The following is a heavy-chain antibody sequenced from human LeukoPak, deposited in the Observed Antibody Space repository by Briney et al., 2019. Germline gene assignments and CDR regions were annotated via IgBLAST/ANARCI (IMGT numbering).Heavy chain of an antibody. V-gene: IGHV3-48*03. J-gene: IGHJ4*02. D-gene: IGHD6-13*01. CDR2: ISSSGSTI. CDR1: GFTFSSYE. Sequence: GGSLRLSCAASGFTFSSYEMNWVRQAPGKGLEWVSYISSSGSTIYYADSVKGRFTISRDNSKNTLYLQMNSLRAEDTAVYYCAKAGIAAAGDIDYWGQGTLVTVSS. CDR3: AKAGIAAAGDIDY.